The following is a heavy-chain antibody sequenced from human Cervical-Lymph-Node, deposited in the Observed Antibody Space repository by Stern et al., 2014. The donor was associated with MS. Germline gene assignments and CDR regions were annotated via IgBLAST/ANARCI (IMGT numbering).Heavy chain of an antibody. CDR2: IFPVFGTP. V-gene: IGHV1-69*01. J-gene: IGHJ5*02. CDR1: GGTFSKFP. Sequence: QVQLVQSGAEGTKPGSSGKVSCKASGGTFSKFPSSWVRQAPGQGLEWMGGIFPVFGTPTYAQEFRGRVTITADVSTSTVYMELSSLRSDDTAVYYCALSSETSDRWYSLGYDLWGQGTLVTVS. CDR3: ALSSETSDRWYSLGYDL. D-gene: IGHD6-13*01.